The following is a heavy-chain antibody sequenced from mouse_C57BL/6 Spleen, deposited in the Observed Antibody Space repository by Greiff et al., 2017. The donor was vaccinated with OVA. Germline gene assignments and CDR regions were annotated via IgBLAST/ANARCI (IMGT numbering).Heavy chain of an antibody. D-gene: IGHD4-1*01. CDR2: IFPGSGST. CDR1: GYTFPDYY. V-gene: IGHV1-75*01. Sequence: VQLQQSGPELVKPGASVKISCKASGYTFPDYYINWVKQRPGQGLEWIGWIFPGSGSTYYNEKFKGKATLTVAKASSTAYMLLSSVTAEDSAVYFCARGLGRGYYLDYGGQGTTLTVSS. CDR3: ARGLGRGYYLDY. J-gene: IGHJ2*01.